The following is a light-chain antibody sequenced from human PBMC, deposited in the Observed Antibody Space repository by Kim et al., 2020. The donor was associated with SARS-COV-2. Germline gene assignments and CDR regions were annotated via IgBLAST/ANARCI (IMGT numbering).Light chain of an antibody. J-gene: IGLJ2*01. Sequence: QSITIAFTETSSDVGGYNYISWYQQHPGKAPKLIIYNVSDRPSGVSSRFSGSKSGNTASLTISGLQAEDEADYFCSSYTSTNTLLFGGGTQLTVL. CDR1: SSDVGGYNY. CDR2: NVS. V-gene: IGLV2-14*03. CDR3: SSYTSTNTLL.